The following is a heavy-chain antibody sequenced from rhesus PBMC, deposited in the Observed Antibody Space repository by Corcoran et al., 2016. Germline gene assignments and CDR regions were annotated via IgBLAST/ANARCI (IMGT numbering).Heavy chain of an antibody. J-gene: IGHJ6*01. D-gene: IGHD2-15*01. CDR2: LYGNSARA. Sequence: QVQLQESGPGLVKPSETLALTCAVSGGSISGGYYWGWIRLQPGKGMEWRGNLYGNSARAYYNPSLKSRVSISKETSKDQFSRVLISVTSADTAVYYCARANCSSTYCSSPYYYYGLDSWCQGVVVTVSS. CDR3: ARANCSSTYCSSPYYYYGLDS. CDR1: GGSISGGYY. V-gene: IGHV4S7*01.